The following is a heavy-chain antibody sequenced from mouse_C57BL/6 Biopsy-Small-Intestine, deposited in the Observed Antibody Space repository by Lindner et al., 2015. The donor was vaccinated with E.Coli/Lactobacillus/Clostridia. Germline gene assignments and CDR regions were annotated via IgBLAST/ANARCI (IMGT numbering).Heavy chain of an antibody. V-gene: IGHV1-64*01. CDR1: GFRLTPYY. Sequence: SVKVSCKPSGFRLTPYYMHWVRQAPGEGLEWMGVIDLSGHSPEYAQKFQGRVTMTRDKSTSTVYMELSSLTSEDTAIYYCARVRWYCSGGSCYSKGEYFDYWGQGTLVTVSS. D-gene: IGHD1-1*02. CDR3: ARVRWYCSGGSCYSKGEYFDY. J-gene: IGHJ2*01. CDR2: IDLSGHSP.